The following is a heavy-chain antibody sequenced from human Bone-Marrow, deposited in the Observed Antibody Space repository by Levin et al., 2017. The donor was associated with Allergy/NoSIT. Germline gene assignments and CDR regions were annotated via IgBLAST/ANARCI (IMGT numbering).Heavy chain of an antibody. J-gene: IGHJ6*02. Sequence: ASVKVSCKASGYTFTSYGISWVRQAPGQGLEWMGWISAYNGNTNYAQKLQGRVTMTTDTSTSTAYMELRSLRSDDTAVYYCARDPDPYSSSHTELRKYDYDGMDVWGQGTTVTVSS. V-gene: IGHV1-18*01. CDR2: ISAYNGNT. D-gene: IGHD6-13*01. CDR3: ARDPDPYSSSHTELRKYDYDGMDV. CDR1: GYTFTSYG.